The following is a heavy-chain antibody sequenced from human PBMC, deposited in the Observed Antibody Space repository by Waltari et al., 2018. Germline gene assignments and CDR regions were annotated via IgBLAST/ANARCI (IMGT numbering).Heavy chain of an antibody. CDR3: AGIAVAGTGYFDY. D-gene: IGHD6-19*01. CDR2: INHSGST. J-gene: IGHJ4*02. V-gene: IGHV4-34*01. Sequence: QVQLQQWGAGLLKPSETLSLTCAVYVGSFSGYYWRWIRQPPGKGLEWIGEINHSGSTNYNPSLKSRVTISVDTSKNQFSLKLSSVTAADTAVYYCAGIAVAGTGYFDYWGQGTLVTVSS. CDR1: VGSFSGYY.